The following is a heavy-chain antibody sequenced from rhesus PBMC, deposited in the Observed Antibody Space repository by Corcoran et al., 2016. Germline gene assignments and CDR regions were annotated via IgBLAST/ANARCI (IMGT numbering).Heavy chain of an antibody. CDR3: AKRENYGNYGYFDY. D-gene: IGHD4-35*01. CDR2: ISYTGGST. CDR1: GFTFSSYG. Sequence: EVQLVETGGGLVQPGGSLRLSCAASGFTFSSYGMSWVRQAPGKGLEGVSGISYTGGSTNYADSGKGRFTISRDNSKNTLSLQMNSLRAEDTAVYYCAKRENYGNYGYFDYWGQGVLVTVSS. V-gene: IGHV3S5*01. J-gene: IGHJ4*01.